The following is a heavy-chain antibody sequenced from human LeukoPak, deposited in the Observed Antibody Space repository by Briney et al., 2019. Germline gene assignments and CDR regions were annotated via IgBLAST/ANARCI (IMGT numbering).Heavy chain of an antibody. CDR3: AREGGGNFGY. CDR2: INHSGST. V-gene: IGHV4-34*01. Sequence: TSETLSLTCAVYGGSFSGYYWSWIRQPPGKGLEWIGEINHSGSTNYNPSLKSRVTISLDTSKNQFSLKLSSVTAADTAVYYCAREGGGNFGYWGQGTLATVSS. J-gene: IGHJ4*02. D-gene: IGHD4-23*01. CDR1: GGSFSGYY.